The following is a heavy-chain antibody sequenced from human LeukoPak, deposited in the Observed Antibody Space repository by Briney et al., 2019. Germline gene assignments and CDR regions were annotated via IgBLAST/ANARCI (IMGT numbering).Heavy chain of an antibody. D-gene: IGHD2-2*01. CDR3: ARGWIVVVPAAMNYYYGMDV. CDR1: GGSFSGYY. J-gene: IGHJ6*04. CDR2: INNSGST. Sequence: SETLSLTCAVYGGSFSGYYWSWIRQPPGKGLEWIGEINNSGSTNYNPSLKSRFTISVDTSKNQFSLRLSSVTAADTAVYYCARGWIVVVPAAMNYYYGMDVWGKGTTVTVSS. V-gene: IGHV4-34*01.